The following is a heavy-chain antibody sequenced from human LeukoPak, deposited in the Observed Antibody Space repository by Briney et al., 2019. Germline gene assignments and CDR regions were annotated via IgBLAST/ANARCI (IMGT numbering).Heavy chain of an antibody. CDR2: ISSSGSTI. CDR3: ERVGAYAAVNC. D-gene: IGHD3-16*01. V-gene: IGHV3-48*03. CDR1: GFTFSTYE. Sequence: PGGSLRLSCAASGFTFSTYEMNWVRQAPGKGLEWVSYISSSGSTIYYADSVKGRFTISRDNAKNSLYLQMNSLRAEDTAVYYCERVGAYAAVNCWGQGTLVTVSS. J-gene: IGHJ4*02.